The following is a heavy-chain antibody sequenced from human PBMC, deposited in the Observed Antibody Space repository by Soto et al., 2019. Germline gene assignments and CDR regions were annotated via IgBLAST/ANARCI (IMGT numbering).Heavy chain of an antibody. Sequence: SEPLYLTCSVSGVTLRGYYWSWIRQTPGKTLEWIGCIYFNGTTNYNPSLKSRVTISLDMSKNQFSLKLRSVTATDTAVYHCARGRGTHKFWGRGALVTVSS. D-gene: IGHD3-16*01. V-gene: IGHV4-59*01. CDR3: ARGRGTHKF. J-gene: IGHJ4*02. CDR2: IYFNGTT. CDR1: GVTLRGYY.